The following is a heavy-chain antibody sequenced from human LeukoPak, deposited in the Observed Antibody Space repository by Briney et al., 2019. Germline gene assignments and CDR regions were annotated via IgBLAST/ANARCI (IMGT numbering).Heavy chain of an antibody. CDR1: GFTFSSYS. J-gene: IGHJ3*02. CDR3: ARDLGEQWLTDAFDI. V-gene: IGHV3-30*03. Sequence: GGSLRLSCAASGFTFSSYSMNWVRQAPGKGLEWVAVISYDGSNKYYADSVKGRFTISRDNSKNTLYLQMNSLRAEDTAVYYCARDLGEQWLTDAFDIWGQGTMVTVSS. CDR2: ISYDGSNK. D-gene: IGHD6-19*01.